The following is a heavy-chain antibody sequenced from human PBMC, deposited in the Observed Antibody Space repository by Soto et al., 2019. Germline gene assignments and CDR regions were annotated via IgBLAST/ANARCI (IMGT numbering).Heavy chain of an antibody. D-gene: IGHD6-19*01. CDR3: AREGPSVAGISRIASGYYYYGMDV. J-gene: IGHJ6*02. CDR1: GYSFTSYW. CDR2: IDPSDSYT. V-gene: IGHV5-10-1*01. Sequence: PGESLKISCKGSGYSFTSYWISWVRQMPGKGLEWMGRIDPSDSYTNYSPSFQGHVTISADKSISTAYLQWSSLKASDTAMYYCAREGPSVAGISRIASGYYYYGMDVWGQGTTVTVSS.